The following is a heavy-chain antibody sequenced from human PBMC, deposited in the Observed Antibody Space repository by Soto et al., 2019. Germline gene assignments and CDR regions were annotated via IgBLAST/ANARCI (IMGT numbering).Heavy chain of an antibody. CDR1: GFTFSSYA. D-gene: IGHD2-8*01. CDR3: AKFPSVGNIVLLGYFDY. Sequence: GGALRLSCAASGFTFSSYAMSWVRQAPGKGLEWVSAISGSGGSTYYADSVKGRFTISRDNSKNTLYLQMNSLRAEDTAVYYCAKFPSVGNIVLLGYFDYWGQRTLVTVSS. CDR2: ISGSGGST. J-gene: IGHJ4*02. V-gene: IGHV3-23*01.